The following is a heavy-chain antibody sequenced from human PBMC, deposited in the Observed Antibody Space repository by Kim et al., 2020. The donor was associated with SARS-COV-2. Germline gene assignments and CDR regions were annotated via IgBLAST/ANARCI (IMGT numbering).Heavy chain of an antibody. Sequence: GGSLRLSCSASGFNLRDFSMSWVRQAPGRGLEWLATLSISNGLYYPDSVRGRFSISRDNFKNTLYLQMDNLGAEDTATYYCSKGGPQGSRWSDLWGQGTL. CDR1: GFNLRDFS. V-gene: IGHV3-23*01. J-gene: IGHJ5*02. CDR3: SKGGPQGSRWSDL. CDR2: LSISNGL. D-gene: IGHD1-26*01.